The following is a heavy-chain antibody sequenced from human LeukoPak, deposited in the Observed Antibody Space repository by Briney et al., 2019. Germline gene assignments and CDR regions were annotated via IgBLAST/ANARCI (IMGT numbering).Heavy chain of an antibody. V-gene: IGHV4-39*07. CDR2: IYYSGST. Sequence: PSETLSLTCTVSGGSISSSSYYWGWIRQPPGKGLEWIGSIYYSGSTYYNPSLKSRVTISVDTSKNQFSLKLSSVTAADTAVYYCARGVTMTYYYYYYMDVWGKGTTVTVSS. CDR1: GGSISSSSYY. D-gene: IGHD3-22*01. J-gene: IGHJ6*03. CDR3: ARGVTMTYYYYYYMDV.